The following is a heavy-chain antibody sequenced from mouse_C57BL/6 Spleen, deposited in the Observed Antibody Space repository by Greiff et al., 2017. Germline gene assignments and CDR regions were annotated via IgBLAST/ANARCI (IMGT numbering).Heavy chain of an antibody. D-gene: IGHD1-1*01. CDR3: ARDTTVVAELYAMDY. Sequence: EVQLQQSGPELVKPGASVKISCKASGYTFTDYYMNWVKQSHGKSLEWIGDINPNNGGTSYNQKFKGKATLTVDKSSSTAYMELRSLTSEDSAVYYCARDTTVVAELYAMDYWGQGTSVTVSS. J-gene: IGHJ4*01. V-gene: IGHV1-26*01. CDR1: GYTFTDYY. CDR2: INPNNGGT.